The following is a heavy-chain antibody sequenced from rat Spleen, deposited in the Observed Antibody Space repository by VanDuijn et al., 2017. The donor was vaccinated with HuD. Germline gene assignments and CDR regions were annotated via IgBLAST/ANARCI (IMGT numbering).Heavy chain of an antibody. CDR3: ARTYGGYTSHWFAY. D-gene: IGHD1-11*01. J-gene: IGHJ3*01. Sequence: QVQLKESGPGLVQPSQTLSLTCTVSGFSLTDYSVHWVRQPPGKGLEWMGRMRYAGDTYYNSAFKYRLNISRDTPKSQVFLKMNSLQTEDTAIYFCARTYGGYTSHWFAYWGQGTLVTVSP. CDR1: GFSLTDYS. V-gene: IGHV2S30*01. CDR2: MRYAGDT.